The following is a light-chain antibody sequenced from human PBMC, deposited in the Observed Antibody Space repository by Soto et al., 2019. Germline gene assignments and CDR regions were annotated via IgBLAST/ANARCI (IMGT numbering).Light chain of an antibody. V-gene: IGKV3-15*01. J-gene: IGKJ1*01. CDR3: QQYNNWLWT. CDR1: QSASSN. CDR2: GAS. Sequence: EIVMTQSPATLSVSPGERATLSCRASQSASSNYLAWYQQKPGQAPRLLIYGASTRATGIPARFSGSGSGTEFTLTISSLQSEDFAVYYCQQYNNWLWTFGQGTKVDIK.